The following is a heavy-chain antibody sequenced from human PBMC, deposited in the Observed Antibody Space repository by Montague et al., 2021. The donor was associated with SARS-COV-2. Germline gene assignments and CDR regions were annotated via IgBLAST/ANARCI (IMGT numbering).Heavy chain of an antibody. Sequence: SETLSPTCAVYGASFSGYYWSWIRQPPGKGLEWIGEINHSGSTNYNPSLKSRVTISVDTSKNQFSLKLSSVTAADTAVYYCARARQDVVVPALGIGAYYYYYYMDVWGKGTTVTVSS. CDR3: ARARQDVVVPALGIGAYYYYYYMDV. J-gene: IGHJ6*03. CDR1: GASFSGYY. V-gene: IGHV4-34*01. D-gene: IGHD2-2*01. CDR2: INHSGST.